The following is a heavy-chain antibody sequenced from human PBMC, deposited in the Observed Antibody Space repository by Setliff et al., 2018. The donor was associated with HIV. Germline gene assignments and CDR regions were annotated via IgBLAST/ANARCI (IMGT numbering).Heavy chain of an antibody. CDR1: GFTFDDYA. V-gene: IGHV3-43*01. Sequence: GGSLRLSCAASGFTFDDYAMHWVRQAPGKGLEWVSLISWDGGSTYYADSVKGRFTISRDNSKNSLYLQMNSLRTEDTALYYCAKDIYPLVDIAIPDVWGQGTTVTVSS. D-gene: IGHD5-18*01. CDR3: AKDIYPLVDIAIPDV. J-gene: IGHJ6*02. CDR2: ISWDGGST.